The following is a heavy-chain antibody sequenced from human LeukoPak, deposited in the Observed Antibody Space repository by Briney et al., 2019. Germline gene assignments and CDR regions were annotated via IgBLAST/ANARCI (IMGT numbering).Heavy chain of an antibody. V-gene: IGHV3-21*01. CDR2: ISSSSSYI. CDR1: GFTFSIYS. CDR3: AREAGTSYDWFDP. D-gene: IGHD6-19*01. J-gene: IGHJ5*02. Sequence: PGGSLRLSCAASGFTFSIYSMNWVRQAPGKGLEWVSSISSSSSYIYYADSVKGRFTISRDNAKNSLYLQMNSLRAEDTAVYYCAREAGTSYDWFDPWGQGTLVTVSS.